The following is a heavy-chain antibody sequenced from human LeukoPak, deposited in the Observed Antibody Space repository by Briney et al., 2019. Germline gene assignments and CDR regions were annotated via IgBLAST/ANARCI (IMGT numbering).Heavy chain of an antibody. V-gene: IGHV3-23*01. Sequence: PGGSLRLSCAASGFTFSSSAMSWVRQAPGKGLEWVSAISGSGGSTYYADSVKGRFTISRDNSKNTLYLQMNSLRAEDTAVYYCAIRPRVVTHYYYGMDVWGQGTTVTVS. CDR3: AIRPRVVTHYYYGMDV. CDR1: GFTFSSSA. D-gene: IGHD4-23*01. J-gene: IGHJ6*02. CDR2: ISGSGGST.